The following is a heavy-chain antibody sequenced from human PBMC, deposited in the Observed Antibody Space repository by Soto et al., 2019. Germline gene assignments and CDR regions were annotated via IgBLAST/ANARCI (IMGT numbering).Heavy chain of an antibody. CDR1: GGTFSSYA. CDR2: ISGNDGKT. J-gene: IGHJ4*02. Sequence: ASVKVSCKASGGTFSSYAISWVRQAPGQGLEWMGWISGNDGKTKYARKFQGRVTMTTDTSTSTAYMEMNSLRHDDTAVYYCARDFYPLAYYFDYWGQGTLVTVSS. V-gene: IGHV1-18*01. CDR3: ARDFYPLAYYFDY.